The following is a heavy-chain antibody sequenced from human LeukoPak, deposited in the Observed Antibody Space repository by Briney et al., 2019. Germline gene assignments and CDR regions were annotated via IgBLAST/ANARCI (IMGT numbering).Heavy chain of an antibody. D-gene: IGHD2-15*01. V-gene: IGHV1-18*01. Sequence: GASVKVSCTASGYTFNTYGITWVRQAPGHGLEGMGWISGYNGKTKYAQKLQDRVTMTTDTSTTTAYMELRSLTSDDTAVYYCARAGAVVDNWFDPWGQGTLVTVSS. CDR3: ARAGAVVDNWFDP. J-gene: IGHJ5*02. CDR1: GYTFNTYG. CDR2: ISGYNGKT.